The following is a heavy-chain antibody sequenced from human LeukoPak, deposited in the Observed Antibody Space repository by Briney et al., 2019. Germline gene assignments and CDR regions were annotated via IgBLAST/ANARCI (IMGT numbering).Heavy chain of an antibody. J-gene: IGHJ5*02. V-gene: IGHV3-21*01. Sequence: GGSLRLSCAASGFTFSSYSMNWVRQAPGKGLEWVSSISSSSSSYIYYADSVKGRFTISRDNAKNSLYLQMNSLRAEDTAVYYCARGVGDGYNLLRWFDPWGQGTLVTVSS. CDR1: GFTFSSYS. CDR2: ISSSSSSYI. CDR3: ARGVGDGYNLLRWFDP. D-gene: IGHD5-24*01.